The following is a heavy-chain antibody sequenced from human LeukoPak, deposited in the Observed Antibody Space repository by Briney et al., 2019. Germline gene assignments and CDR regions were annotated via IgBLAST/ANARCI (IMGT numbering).Heavy chain of an antibody. CDR2: INPSGGST. CDR3: ARGKVAVAGKNWFDP. CDR1: GYTFTSYY. Sequence: ASVKVSCKASGYTFTSYYTHWVRQAPGQGLEWMGIINPSGGSTSYAQKFQGRVTMTRDMSTSTVYMELSSLRSEDTAVYYCARGKVAVAGKNWFDPWGQGTLVTVSS. D-gene: IGHD6-19*01. V-gene: IGHV1-46*01. J-gene: IGHJ5*02.